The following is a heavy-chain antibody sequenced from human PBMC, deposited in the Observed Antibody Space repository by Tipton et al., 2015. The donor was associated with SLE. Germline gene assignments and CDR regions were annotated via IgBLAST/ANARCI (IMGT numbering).Heavy chain of an antibody. J-gene: IGHJ4*02. CDR3: ATPSTTLGGSGWH. CDR2: IYYSGST. V-gene: IGHV4-39*07. Sequence: LRLSCIVSGGSISSSSYYWGWIRQPPGKGLEWIGSIYYSGSTYYNPSLKSRVTISVDTSKNQFSLKLSSVTAADTAVYYCATPSTTLGGSGWHWGQGTLVTVSS. CDR1: GGSISSSSYY. D-gene: IGHD2-15*01.